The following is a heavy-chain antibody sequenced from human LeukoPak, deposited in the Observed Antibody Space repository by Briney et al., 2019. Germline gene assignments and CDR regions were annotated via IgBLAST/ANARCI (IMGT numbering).Heavy chain of an antibody. Sequence: SETLSLTCTVSGGSISSGSYYWGWIRQPPGKGLEWIGSIYYSGSTYYNPSLKSRVTISVDTSKNQFSLKLSSVTAADTAVYYCAREGRSSQLGRRFDYWGQGTLVTVSS. CDR3: AREGRSSQLGRRFDY. J-gene: IGHJ4*02. D-gene: IGHD2-15*01. CDR2: IYYSGST. V-gene: IGHV4-39*07. CDR1: GGSISSGSYY.